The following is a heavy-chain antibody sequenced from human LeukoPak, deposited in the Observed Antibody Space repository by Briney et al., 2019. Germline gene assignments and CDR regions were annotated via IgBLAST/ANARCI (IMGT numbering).Heavy chain of an antibody. CDR3: AKGGPTGSNYFDF. D-gene: IGHD1-26*01. J-gene: IGHJ4*02. Sequence: WVRQPPGKGLEWVSVISGSGYYSYYADSVKGRFTVSRDNSKTTLYLQMNSLRADDTAVYYCAKGGPTGSNYFDFWGQGTLVTDSS. CDR2: ISGSGYYS. V-gene: IGHV3-23*01.